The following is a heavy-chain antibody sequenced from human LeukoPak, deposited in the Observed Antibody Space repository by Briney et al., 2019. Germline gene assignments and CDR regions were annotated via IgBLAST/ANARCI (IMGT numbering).Heavy chain of an antibody. V-gene: IGHV1-3*01. D-gene: IGHD6-25*01. CDR2: INAGNGNT. J-gene: IGHJ4*02. CDR1: GYTFTSYA. Sequence: ASVKVSCKASGYTFTSYAMHWVRQAPGQRLEWMGWINAGNGNTKYSQKFQDRVTITADKFSATVYMELSSLRSEDTAIYYCAREKWSSSGWMTNWGQGTLVAVSS. CDR3: AREKWSSSGWMTN.